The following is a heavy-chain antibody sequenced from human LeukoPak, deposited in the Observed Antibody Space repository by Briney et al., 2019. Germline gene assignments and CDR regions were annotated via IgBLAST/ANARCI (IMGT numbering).Heavy chain of an antibody. CDR3: ARLTVSTYYFDY. CDR1: GFTFDDYG. Sequence: GGSLRLSCAASGFTFDDYGMSWVRQAPGKGLEWVSGINWNGGITAYADSVKGRFTISRDNAKNSLYLQMNSLRAEDTAVYYCARLTVSTYYFDYWGQGTLVTVSS. D-gene: IGHD4-11*01. V-gene: IGHV3-20*04. J-gene: IGHJ4*02. CDR2: INWNGGIT.